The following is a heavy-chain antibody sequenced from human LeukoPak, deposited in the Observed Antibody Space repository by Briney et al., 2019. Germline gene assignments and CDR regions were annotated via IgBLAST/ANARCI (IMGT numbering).Heavy chain of an antibody. CDR2: ISFDGSSK. V-gene: IGHV3-30*02. CDR1: GFTFNSYG. CDR3: AKDLSPRGYTYGYGVFEI. Sequence: GGSLRLSCAASGFTFNSYGMSWVRQAPGKGPEWVAFISFDGSSKYYGDSVKGRSVIHRDNSQNTMYLQMDSLRAEDTATYYCAKDLSPRGYTYGYGVFEIWGQGTRVTVSS. D-gene: IGHD5-18*01. J-gene: IGHJ3*02.